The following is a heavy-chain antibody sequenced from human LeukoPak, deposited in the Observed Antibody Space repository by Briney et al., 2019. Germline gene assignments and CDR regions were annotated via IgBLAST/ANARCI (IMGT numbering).Heavy chain of an antibody. J-gene: IGHJ4*02. D-gene: IGHD5-18*01. Sequence: SETLSLTCTVSGGSISSYYWSWIRQPPGKGLERIGSIYYSGSTNYSPSLKSRISMSVDTSKNQFSLKLSSVTAADTAVYYCARGLNRGYIYGSIFDYWGQGTLVSVSS. V-gene: IGHV4-59*01. CDR3: ARGLNRGYIYGSIFDY. CDR2: IYYSGST. CDR1: GGSISSYY.